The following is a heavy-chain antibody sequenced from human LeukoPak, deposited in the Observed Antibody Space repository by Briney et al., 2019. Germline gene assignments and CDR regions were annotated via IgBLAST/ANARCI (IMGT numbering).Heavy chain of an antibody. CDR2: IYYSGST. J-gene: IGHJ4*02. CDR1: GGSISSSSYY. Sequence: PSETLSLTCTVSGGSISSSSYYWGWIRQPPGKGLEWIGSIYYSGSTYYNPSLKSRVTISVDTSKNQFSLKLSSMTAADTAVYYCARRRRHSSGYYYFDYWGQGTLVTVSS. V-gene: IGHV4-39*01. CDR3: ARRRRHSSGYYYFDY. D-gene: IGHD3-22*01.